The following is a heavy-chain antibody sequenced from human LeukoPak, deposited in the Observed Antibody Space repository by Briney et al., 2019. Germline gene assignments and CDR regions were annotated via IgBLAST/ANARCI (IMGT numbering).Heavy chain of an antibody. Sequence: SETLSLTCTVSGGSISNNEYFWGWIRQPPGKGLEWIASIDYSESTYYNPSLKNRVTISVDPSANQFSLKVNSVTAADTAVYYCSRLRRALFYFDYWGQGTLVTVSS. V-gene: IGHV4-39*01. CDR2: IDYSEST. J-gene: IGHJ4*02. CDR3: SRLRRALFYFDY. CDR1: GGSISNNEYF. D-gene: IGHD2-15*01.